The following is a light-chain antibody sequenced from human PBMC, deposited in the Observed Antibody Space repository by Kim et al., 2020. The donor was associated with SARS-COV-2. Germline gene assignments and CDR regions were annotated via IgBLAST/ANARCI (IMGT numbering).Light chain of an antibody. J-gene: IGLJ3*02. Sequence: GQSITISCTGSSSDVGAYDHVSWYQQYPGKAPKLIIYDVSNRPSGVSNRFSGSKSGNTASLTISGLQAEDEADYHCTSYTISSTVVFGGGTKLTVL. CDR1: SSDVGAYDH. CDR2: DVS. CDR3: TSYTISSTVV. V-gene: IGLV2-14*03.